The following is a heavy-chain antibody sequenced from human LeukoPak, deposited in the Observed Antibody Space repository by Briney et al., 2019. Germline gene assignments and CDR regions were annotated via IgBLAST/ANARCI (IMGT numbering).Heavy chain of an antibody. J-gene: IGHJ4*02. CDR2: IIPIFGTA. CDR3: AREDCGGDCYSNQLDY. CDR1: GGTFSSYA. D-gene: IGHD2-21*01. V-gene: IGHV1-69*13. Sequence: SVKVSCKASGGTFSSYAISWVRQAPGQGLEWMGGIIPIFGTANYAQKFQGRVTITADESTSTAYMELSSLRSEDTAVYYCAREDCGGDCYSNQLDYWGQGTLVTVSS.